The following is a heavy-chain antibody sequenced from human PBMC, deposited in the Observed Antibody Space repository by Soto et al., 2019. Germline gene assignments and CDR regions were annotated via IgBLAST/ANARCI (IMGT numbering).Heavy chain of an antibody. Sequence: DSLTISCKASGYSFATSWIGWVRQMPGKGLEWMGIVFPADSETKYSPSFQGQVSISADKSISTAYLQWSSLKASDTAMYYCARHLNSGRGKHPFYGMDFWGQGTKVTLSS. CDR1: GYSFATSW. CDR2: VFPADSET. V-gene: IGHV5-51*01. CDR3: ARHLNSGRGKHPFYGMDF. D-gene: IGHD6-19*01. J-gene: IGHJ6*02.